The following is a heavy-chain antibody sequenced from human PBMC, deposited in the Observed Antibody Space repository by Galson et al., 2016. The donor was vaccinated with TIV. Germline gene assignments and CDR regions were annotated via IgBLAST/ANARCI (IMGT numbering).Heavy chain of an antibody. V-gene: IGHV1-69*01. CDR2: IVPMFGIS. CDR1: GGSFTSYA. D-gene: IGHD4-17*01. Sequence: QSGAEVKKPGESLKISCKASGGSFTSYAISWVRQAPGQGLEWMGAIVPMFGISTYAQKFQGRVTITADESTSTAYMGLSSLRSQDTAVYYCARGGWSGDPGDYHYYYMDVWGKGTTVTVSS. J-gene: IGHJ6*03. CDR3: ARGGWSGDPGDYHYYYMDV.